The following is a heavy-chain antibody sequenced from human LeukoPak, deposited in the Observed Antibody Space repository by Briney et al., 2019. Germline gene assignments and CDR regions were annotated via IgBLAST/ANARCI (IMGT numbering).Heavy chain of an antibody. D-gene: IGHD3-22*01. Sequence: SVKVSCKASGGTFSSYAISWVRQAPGQGLEWMGGIIPIFGTANYAQKFQGRVTITADESTSTAYMELSSLRSEDTAVYYCARGYYDSSGYYYYYYGMDVWGQGTTVTVSS. CDR3: ARGYYDSSGYYYYYYGMDV. CDR1: GGTFSSYA. J-gene: IGHJ6*02. CDR2: IIPIFGTA. V-gene: IGHV1-69*13.